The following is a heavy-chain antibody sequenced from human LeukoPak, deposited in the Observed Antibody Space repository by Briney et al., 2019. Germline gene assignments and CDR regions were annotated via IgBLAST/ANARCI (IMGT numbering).Heavy chain of an antibody. CDR2: ISGSGGST. Sequence: QPGGSLRLSCAASGFTFSSYAMSWVRQAPGKGLEWVSAISGSGGSTYYADSVKGRFTISRDNSKNTLYLQMNSLRAEDTAVYYCAKDRGTNTAMVPAGGYYFDYWGQGTLVTVSS. V-gene: IGHV3-23*01. D-gene: IGHD5-18*01. CDR1: GFTFSSYA. J-gene: IGHJ4*02. CDR3: AKDRGTNTAMVPAGGYYFDY.